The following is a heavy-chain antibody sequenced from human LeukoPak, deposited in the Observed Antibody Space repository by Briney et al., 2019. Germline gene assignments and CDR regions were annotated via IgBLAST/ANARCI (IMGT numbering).Heavy chain of an antibody. CDR1: GFTFSSYG. CDR2: ISYDGSNK. CDR3: ARDWKTNSFDY. J-gene: IGHJ4*02. D-gene: IGHD1-1*01. V-gene: IGHV3-30*03. Sequence: GGSLRLSCAASGFTFSSYGMHWVRQAPGKGLEWVAVISYDGSNKYYADSVKGRFTISRDNSKNTLYLQMDSLRAEDTAIYYCARDWKTNSFDYWGQGTLVTVSS.